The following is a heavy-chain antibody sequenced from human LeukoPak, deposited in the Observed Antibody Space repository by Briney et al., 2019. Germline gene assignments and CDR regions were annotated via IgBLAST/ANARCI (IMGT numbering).Heavy chain of an antibody. CDR3: ASQDFWSVPYMDV. V-gene: IGHV3-21*01. CDR1: GFTFSSYS. CDR2: ISSSSSYI. D-gene: IGHD3-3*01. Sequence: PGGSLRLSCAASGFTFSSYSMNWVRQAPGKGLEWVSSISSSSSYIYYADSVKGRFTISRDNAKNSLYLQMNSLRAEDTAVYYCASQDFWSVPYMDVWGKGTTVTVSS. J-gene: IGHJ6*03.